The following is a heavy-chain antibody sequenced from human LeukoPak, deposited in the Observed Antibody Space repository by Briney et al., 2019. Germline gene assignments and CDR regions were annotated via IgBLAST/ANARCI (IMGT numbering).Heavy chain of an antibody. J-gene: IGHJ4*02. CDR1: GGSISSYY. CDR3: ARVLLQSYFDY. D-gene: IGHD2-21*02. Sequence: PSETLSLTCTVSGGSISSYYWSWIRQPPGKGLEWIGYISFSGSTNYNTSLKSRVTISKDTSKNQFSLKLSSVTAADTAVYYCARVLLQSYFDYWGQGTLVTVSS. CDR2: ISFSGST. V-gene: IGHV4-59*01.